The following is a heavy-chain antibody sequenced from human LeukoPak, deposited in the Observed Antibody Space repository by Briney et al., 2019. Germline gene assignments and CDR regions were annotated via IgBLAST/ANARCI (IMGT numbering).Heavy chain of an antibody. Sequence: PSETLSLTRTVSGGSISSSSYYWGWIRQPPGKGLEWIGSIYYSGSTNYNPSLKSRVTISVDKSKNQFSLKLSSVTAADTAVYYCARDVYYYDSSGTNAFDIWGQGTMVTVSS. D-gene: IGHD3-22*01. V-gene: IGHV4-39*07. J-gene: IGHJ3*02. CDR3: ARDVYYYDSSGTNAFDI. CDR1: GGSISSSSYY. CDR2: IYYSGST.